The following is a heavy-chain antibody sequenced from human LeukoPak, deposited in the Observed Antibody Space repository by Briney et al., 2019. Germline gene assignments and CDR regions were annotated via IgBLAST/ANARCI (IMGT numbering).Heavy chain of an antibody. CDR3: ARDLGGTYSPENWFDP. CDR1: GDSITSGRYY. Sequence: SETLSLTCTVSGDSITSGRYYWSWLRQPAGKGLEWIGRIYSSGRTNYNPSLKSRVTISIDTSKNQFSLRLSSVTAAGTAVYYCARDLGGTYSPENWFDPWGQGTLVTVSS. CDR2: IYSSGRT. V-gene: IGHV4-61*02. D-gene: IGHD1-26*01. J-gene: IGHJ5*02.